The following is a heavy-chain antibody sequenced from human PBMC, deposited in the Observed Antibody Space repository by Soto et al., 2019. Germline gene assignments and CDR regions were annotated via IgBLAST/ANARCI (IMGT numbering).Heavy chain of an antibody. J-gene: IGHJ4*02. CDR1: GFTFSSYG. D-gene: IGHD5-12*01. CDR3: AKTAVEGGYFWPWGAALPYYFDY. Sequence: GGSLRLSCAASGFTFSSYGMHWVRQAPGKGLEWVAVISYDGSNKYYADSVKGRFTISRDNSKNTLYLQMNSLRAEDTAVYYCAKTAVEGGYFWPWGAALPYYFDYWGQGTLVTVSS. CDR2: ISYDGSNK. V-gene: IGHV3-30*18.